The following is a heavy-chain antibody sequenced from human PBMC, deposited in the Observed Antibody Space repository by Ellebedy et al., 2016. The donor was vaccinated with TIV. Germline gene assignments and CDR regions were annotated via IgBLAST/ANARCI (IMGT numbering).Heavy chain of an antibody. Sequence: GESLKISXAASGFTFSSYAMHWVRQAPGKGLEWVAVISYDGSNKYYADSVKGRFTISRDNSKNTLYLQMNSLRAEDTAVYYCARAGGIVVYNWFDPWGQGTLVTVSS. D-gene: IGHD2-15*01. CDR3: ARAGGIVVYNWFDP. V-gene: IGHV3-30-3*01. CDR1: GFTFSSYA. CDR2: ISYDGSNK. J-gene: IGHJ5*02.